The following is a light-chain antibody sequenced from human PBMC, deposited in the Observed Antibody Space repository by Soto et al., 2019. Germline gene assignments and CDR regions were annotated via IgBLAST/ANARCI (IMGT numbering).Light chain of an antibody. CDR1: QSIDSTY. J-gene: IGKJ1*01. V-gene: IGKV3-20*01. CDR3: QHYGSTPPWT. Sequence: TVLPPSPATLSLSPRERGTLSCRACQSIDSTYLVWYQQKPGQAPSLLIFGASSRATGIPDRFSGSGSGTDFTLTIRGLQPEDFAVYYCQHYGSTPPWTFGQGTKVDIK. CDR2: GAS.